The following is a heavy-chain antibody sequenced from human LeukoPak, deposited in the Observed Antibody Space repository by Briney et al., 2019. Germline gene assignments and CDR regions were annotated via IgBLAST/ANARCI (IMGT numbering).Heavy chain of an antibody. CDR1: GFTFSSYS. V-gene: IGHV3-23*01. CDR2: IIGSGLTT. J-gene: IGHJ4*02. CDR3: AKDLSPGPD. Sequence: GGSLRLSCAAPGFTFSSYSMNWVRQAPGKGLKWVSAIIGSGLTTYYADSVKGRFTISRDNSKNTLYLQMNSLRAEDTAVYYCAKDLSPGPDWGQGTLVTVSS.